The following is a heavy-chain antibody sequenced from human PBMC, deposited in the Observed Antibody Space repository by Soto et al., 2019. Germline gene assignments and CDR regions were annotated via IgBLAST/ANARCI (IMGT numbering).Heavy chain of an antibody. CDR2: VYFVGNS. J-gene: IGHJ4*02. Sequence: SETLSLTCTLSGDSISSASYFWGWIRQPPGKGLEWIGSVYFVGNSYYNPSLKSRVSISVDASKNQFSLRLSSMTAADTGVYYCVRFYGEYVNGVKWRYFDFWGQGTLVTVSS. D-gene: IGHD4-17*01. CDR1: GDSISSASYF. V-gene: IGHV4-39*01. CDR3: VRFYGEYVNGVKWRYFDF.